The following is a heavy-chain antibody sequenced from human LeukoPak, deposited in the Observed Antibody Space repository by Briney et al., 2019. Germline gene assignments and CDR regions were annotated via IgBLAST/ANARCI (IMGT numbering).Heavy chain of an antibody. CDR2: IRRDGSET. CDR1: GFTFSNYW. V-gene: IGHV3-7*01. Sequence: GSLRLSCAATGFTFSNYWMTWVRRAPGKGLEWVANIRRDGSETHYVDSVMGRFTISRDNAKNSLYLQMNGLRAEDTAVYYCARDDTHYGSSGSFYDAFDIWGQGTMVTVSS. CDR3: ARDDTHYGSSGSFYDAFDI. D-gene: IGHD3-22*01. J-gene: IGHJ3*02.